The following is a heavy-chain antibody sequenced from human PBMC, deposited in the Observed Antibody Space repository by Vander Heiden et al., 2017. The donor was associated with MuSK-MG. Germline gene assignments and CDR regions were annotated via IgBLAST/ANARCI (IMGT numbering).Heavy chain of an antibody. J-gene: IGHJ4*02. Sequence: QVQLQQWGAGLLKPSATLSLTCAVYGGSFSGYYWSWIRQPPGKGLEWIGEINHSGSTNYNPSLKSRVTIAVDTSKNQFSLKLSSVTAADTAVYYCARGGHSGSYPLDYWGQGTLVTVSS. V-gene: IGHV4-34*01. D-gene: IGHD1-26*01. CDR3: ARGGHSGSYPLDY. CDR1: GGSFSGYY. CDR2: INHSGST.